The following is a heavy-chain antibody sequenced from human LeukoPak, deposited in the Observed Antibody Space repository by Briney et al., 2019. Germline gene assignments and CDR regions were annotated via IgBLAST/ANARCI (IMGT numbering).Heavy chain of an antibody. CDR1: EYTYTRYH. D-gene: IGHD3-10*01. J-gene: IGHJ4*02. Sequence: GASVKVSGKASEYTYTRYHMHWVRQAPGHGLEWMGRIIPSGGATTYAQKFQGRVTMTSDTSTTTVYMELSSLRSEDTAMYYCARDAYGSDYWGQGTLVTVSS. V-gene: IGHV1-46*01. CDR2: IIPSGGAT. CDR3: ARDAYGSDY.